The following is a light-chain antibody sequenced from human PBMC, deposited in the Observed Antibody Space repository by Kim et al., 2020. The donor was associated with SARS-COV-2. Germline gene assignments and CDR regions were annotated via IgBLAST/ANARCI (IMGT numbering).Light chain of an antibody. CDR3: QQYYRSPLT. CDR2: WAS. Sequence: ATINCKSSQTVLHRSNNKNYLAWYKQNPGQPPKLLIYWASTRQSGVPDRFSGSGSGTDFTLTISSLQAEDVAVYYCQQYYRSPLTFGGGTKVDIK. V-gene: IGKV4-1*01. J-gene: IGKJ4*01. CDR1: QTVLHRSNNKNY.